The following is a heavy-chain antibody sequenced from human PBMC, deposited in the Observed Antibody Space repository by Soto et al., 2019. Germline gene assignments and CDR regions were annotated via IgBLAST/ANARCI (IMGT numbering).Heavy chain of an antibody. V-gene: IGHV3-23*01. CDR3: AKARYASSWSNHPFDI. Sequence: GGSLRLSCAASGFTFRSYAIHWVRQAPGKGLEWVSGISGSGDSTYYTDSVKGRFTISRDNSENMLYVQMNSLRAEDTAVYYCAKARYASSWSNHPFDIWGQGTMVTVS. D-gene: IGHD6-13*01. CDR2: ISGSGDST. J-gene: IGHJ3*02. CDR1: GFTFRSYA.